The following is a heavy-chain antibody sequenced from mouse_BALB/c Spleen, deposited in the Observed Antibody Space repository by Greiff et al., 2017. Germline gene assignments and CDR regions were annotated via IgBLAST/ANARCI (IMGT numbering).Heavy chain of an antibody. CDR3: ARDGGPYMDY. Sequence: VQLKESGGGLVKPGGSLKLSCAASGFTFSDYYMYWVRQTPEKRLEWVATISDGGSYTYYPDSVKGRFTISRDNAKNNLYLQMSSLKSEDTAMYYCARDGGPYMDYWGQGTSVTVSS. J-gene: IGHJ4*01. CDR1: GFTFSDYY. CDR2: ISDGGSYT. D-gene: IGHD3-3*01. V-gene: IGHV5-4*02.